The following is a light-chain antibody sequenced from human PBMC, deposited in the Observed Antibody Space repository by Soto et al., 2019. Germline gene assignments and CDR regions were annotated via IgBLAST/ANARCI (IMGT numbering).Light chain of an antibody. CDR3: QQLDSLPLT. J-gene: IGKJ4*01. CDR2: VAS. CDR1: QVFCSY. Sequence: DIQLTQSPSFLSASLGDRVTITCRASQVFCSYLAWYQQTPGKAPKLLIYVASSLQSGVPSRFSGSGSGTEFSLTSSSLQPEVFATYYCQQLDSLPLTFGGGTKVEIK. V-gene: IGKV1-9*01.